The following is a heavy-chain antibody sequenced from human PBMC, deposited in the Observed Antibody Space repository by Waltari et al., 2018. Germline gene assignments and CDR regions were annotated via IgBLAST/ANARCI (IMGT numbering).Heavy chain of an antibody. CDR2: IYYSGPT. CDR3: ATATTAHFDF. J-gene: IGHJ4*02. CDR1: GFSITSGYY. V-gene: IGHV4-38-2*01. D-gene: IGHD4-17*01. Sequence: QVQLQESGPGLVKPSETLSLTCAVSGFSITSGYYWHWIRKPPGKGLEWVGTIYYSGPTYYTPSLQSRVRISVDTSKNEFSLTLTSVTAADTAVYYCATATTAHFDFWGQGSLVTVSS.